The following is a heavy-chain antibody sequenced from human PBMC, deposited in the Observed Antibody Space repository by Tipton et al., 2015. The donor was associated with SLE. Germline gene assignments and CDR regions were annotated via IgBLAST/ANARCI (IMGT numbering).Heavy chain of an antibody. CDR3: ARLAYNWGQFYNFNNYMDV. Sequence: QLVQSGAEVKNPGESLKISCKASGYTFSTHWIGWVRQPPGKGLEWMGIIYPGDSDTRYSPSFQGQVTISADVSTSTTYLRWGSLKASDTAMYYCARLAYNWGQFYNFNNYMDVWGKGTTVTVS. D-gene: IGHD7-27*01. V-gene: IGHV5-51*03. CDR2: IYPGDSDT. CDR1: GYTFSTHW. J-gene: IGHJ6*03.